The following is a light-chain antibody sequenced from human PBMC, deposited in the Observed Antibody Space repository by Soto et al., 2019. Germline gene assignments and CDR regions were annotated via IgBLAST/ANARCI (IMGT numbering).Light chain of an antibody. CDR1: QAIDSW. Sequence: DIQMTQSPSSVSASVGDRVTITCRASQAIDSWLAWYQQKPGEAPKLLIFTGSLLHSGVPPRFSGSGSGTDFTLTISSLQPEDFATYYCQQLNSYPPTFGPGTKV. V-gene: IGKV1-12*01. J-gene: IGKJ3*01. CDR3: QQLNSYPPT. CDR2: TGS.